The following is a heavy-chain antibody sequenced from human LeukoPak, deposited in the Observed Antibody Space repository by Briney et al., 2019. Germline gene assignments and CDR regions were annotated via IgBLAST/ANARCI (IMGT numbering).Heavy chain of an antibody. V-gene: IGHV4-59*01. CDR3: ARGVVPAAPTLFAY. CDR1: GGSISSYY. CDR2: IYYSKST. Sequence: SETLSLTCTVSGGSISSYYWSWIRQPPGKGLEWIGYIYYSKSTNYNPSLKSRVTISVDTSKNQFSLKLSSVTAADTAVYYCARGVVPAAPTLFAYWGQGTLVTVSS. D-gene: IGHD2-2*01. J-gene: IGHJ4*02.